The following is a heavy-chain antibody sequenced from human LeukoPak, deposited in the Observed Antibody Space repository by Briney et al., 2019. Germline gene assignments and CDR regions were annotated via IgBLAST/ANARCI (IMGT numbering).Heavy chain of an antibody. CDR1: GYTFTSYD. D-gene: IGHD1-26*01. V-gene: IGHV1-8*01. CDR3: ARGEWELLDY. J-gene: IGHJ4*02. CDR2: MNPNSGNT. Sequence: ASVKVSCKASGYTFTSYDIIWVRQATGQGLEWMGWMNPNSGNTGYAQKFQGRVTMTRNTSISTAYMELSSLRSEDTAAYYCARGEWELLDYWGQGTLVTVSS.